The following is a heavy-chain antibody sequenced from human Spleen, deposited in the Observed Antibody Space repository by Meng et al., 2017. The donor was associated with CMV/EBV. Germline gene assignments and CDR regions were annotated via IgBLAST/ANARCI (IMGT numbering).Heavy chain of an antibody. CDR2: IKQDGSER. D-gene: IGHD6-13*01. CDR1: GFTFSSYW. V-gene: IGHV3-7*01. CDR3: AKVPVAGAGKADY. J-gene: IGHJ4*02. Sequence: GESLKISCAASGFTFSSYWMSWVRQTPGKGLEWVANIKQDGSERYYVDSVKGRFTISRDNAKNSLYLQMHSLRAEDTAVYYCAKVPVAGAGKADYWGQGTLVTVSS.